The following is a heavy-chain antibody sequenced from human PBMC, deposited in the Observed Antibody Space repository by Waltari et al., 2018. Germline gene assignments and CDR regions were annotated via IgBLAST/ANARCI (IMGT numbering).Heavy chain of an antibody. D-gene: IGHD3-3*01. J-gene: IGHJ3*02. CDR3: SRDDFNYDFWSHDAFDI. CDR1: GYTFTGYF. Sequence: QVQLVQSGAAVKKPGASVQVSCKASGYTFTGYFIHWVRQAPGQGLEWMGWISPNSGGTNYAQKFQGRVTMTRDTSTSTAYMELSWLRSDDTAVYYCSRDDFNYDFWSHDAFDIWGQGTMVIVSS. CDR2: ISPNSGGT. V-gene: IGHV1-2*02.